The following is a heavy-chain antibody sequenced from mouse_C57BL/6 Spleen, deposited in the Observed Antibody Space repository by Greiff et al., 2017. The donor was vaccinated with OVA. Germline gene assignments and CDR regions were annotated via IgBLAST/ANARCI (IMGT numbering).Heavy chain of an antibody. CDR1: GYTFTSYW. D-gene: IGHD1-1*01. CDR3: AIRGTTVVAPAMDY. V-gene: IGHV1-74*01. Sequence: QVQLKQPGAELVKPGASVKVSCKASGYTFTSYWMHWVKQRPGQGLEWIGRIHPSDSDTNYNQKFKGKATLTVDKSSSTAYMQLSSLTSEDSAVYYCAIRGTTVVAPAMDYWGQGTSVTVSS. J-gene: IGHJ4*01. CDR2: IHPSDSDT.